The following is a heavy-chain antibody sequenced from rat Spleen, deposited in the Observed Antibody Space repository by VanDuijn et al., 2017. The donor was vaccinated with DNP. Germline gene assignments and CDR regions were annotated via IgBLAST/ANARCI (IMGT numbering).Heavy chain of an antibody. D-gene: IGHD4-3*01. CDR3: TTKRSGG. J-gene: IGHJ2*01. CDR2: ISYDGGST. CDR1: GFTFSNYG. Sequence: EVQLVESGGGLVQPGRSMKLSCAASGFTFSNYGMAWVRQAPKKGLEWVAYISYDGGSTYYRDSVKGRFTISRDNAKSTLYLQMDSLRSEDTATYYCTTKRSGGWGQGVMVTVSS. V-gene: IGHV5-20*01.